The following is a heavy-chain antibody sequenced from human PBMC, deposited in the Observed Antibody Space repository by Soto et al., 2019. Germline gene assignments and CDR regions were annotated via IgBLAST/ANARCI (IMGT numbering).Heavy chain of an antibody. D-gene: IGHD6-13*01. V-gene: IGHV4-34*01. J-gene: IGHJ4*02. CDR2: INHSGST. Sequence: SETLSLTCAVYGGSFSGYDWSWIRQPPGKGLEWIGEINHSGSTNYNPSLKSRVTISVDTSKNQFSLKLSSVTAADTAVYYCARGEAAAGTGGFSYWGQGTLVTVSS. CDR3: ARGEAAAGTGGFSY. CDR1: GGSFSGYD.